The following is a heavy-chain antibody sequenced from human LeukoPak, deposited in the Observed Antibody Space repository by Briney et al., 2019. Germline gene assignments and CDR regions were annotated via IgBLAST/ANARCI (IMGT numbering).Heavy chain of an antibody. D-gene: IGHD3-22*01. CDR2: IYSGGST. CDR3: ARDLYYYDSSGYGAYYYYYGMDV. Sequence: GGSLRLSCAASGFTVGSNYMSWVRQAPGKGLEWVSVIYSGGSTYYADSVKGRFTISRDNSKNTLYLQMNSLRAEDTAVYYCARDLYYYDSSGYGAYYYYYGMDVWGQGTTVTVSS. CDR1: GFTVGSNY. V-gene: IGHV3-66*01. J-gene: IGHJ6*02.